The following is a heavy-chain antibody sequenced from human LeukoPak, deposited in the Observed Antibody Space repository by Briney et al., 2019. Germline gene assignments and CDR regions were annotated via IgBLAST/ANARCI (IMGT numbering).Heavy chain of an antibody. D-gene: IGHD6-13*01. Sequence: ASVKVSCKASGYTFTGYYMHWVRQAPGQGLEWMGWINPNSGGSTSYAQKFQGRVTMTRDTSTSTVYMELSSLRSEDTAVYYCARDRGEAAAGTPNYYYYYYMDVWGKGTTVTISS. CDR3: ARDRGEAAAGTPNYYYYYYMDV. J-gene: IGHJ6*03. CDR1: GYTFTGYY. V-gene: IGHV1-46*01. CDR2: INPNSGGST.